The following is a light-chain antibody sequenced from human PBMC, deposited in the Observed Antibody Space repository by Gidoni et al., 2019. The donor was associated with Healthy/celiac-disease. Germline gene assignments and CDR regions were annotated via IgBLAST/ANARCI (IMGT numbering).Light chain of an antibody. CDR3: QQSDSTLIP. Sequence: DNQMTLSPSSLSASVGDRVTITCRASQSISSYLNWYQQNPGKAPKLLSYSASSLQSGVPTRFSGSGSGTDFTLTISSVKPEDFATYYCQQSDSTLIPVGGGTKVEIK. J-gene: IGKJ4*01. CDR1: QSISSY. CDR2: SAS. V-gene: IGKV1-39*01.